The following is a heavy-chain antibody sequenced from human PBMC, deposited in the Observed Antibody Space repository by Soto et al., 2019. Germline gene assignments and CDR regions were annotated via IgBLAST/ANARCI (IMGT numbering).Heavy chain of an antibody. Sequence: SETLSLTCSVSGGSISSDIYYWAWIRQPPGKGLEWIGTIYYSGSTYYNPSLKSRVTISVDTSKNQFSLKLSSVTAADTAVYYCARTDPRGNWAFDMWGQGTMVTVSS. CDR2: IYYSGST. D-gene: IGHD3-10*01. V-gene: IGHV4-39*01. J-gene: IGHJ3*02. CDR3: ARTDPRGNWAFDM. CDR1: GGSISSDIYY.